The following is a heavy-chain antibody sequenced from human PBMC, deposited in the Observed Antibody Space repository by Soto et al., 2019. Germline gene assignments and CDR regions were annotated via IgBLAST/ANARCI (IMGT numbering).Heavy chain of an antibody. CDR3: STFKYSTSVRYLQH. Sequence: GAVLKISCASSDYTFAYYWSGWGRQVPGKGLEWGPIIYPSDSRTIYNPSFKGQVTISAAKSISTAYLQWPSLKASDTAIYYCSTFKYSTSVRYLQHWGQGTPVTVSS. D-gene: IGHD6-6*01. J-gene: IGHJ1*01. V-gene: IGHV5-51*01. CDR1: DYTFAYYW. CDR2: IYPSDSRT.